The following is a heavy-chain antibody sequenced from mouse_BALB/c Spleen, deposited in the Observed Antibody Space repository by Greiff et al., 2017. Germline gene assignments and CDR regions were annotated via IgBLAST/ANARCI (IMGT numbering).Heavy chain of an antibody. Sequence: VKLQQSGAELAKPGASVKMSCKASGYTFTSYWMHWVKQRPGQGLEWIGYINPSTGYTEYNQKFKDKATLTADKSSSTAYMQLSSLTSEDSAVYYCAREYGNYGFAYWGQGTLVTVSA. CDR1: GYTFTSYW. J-gene: IGHJ3*01. D-gene: IGHD2-10*02. V-gene: IGHV1-7*01. CDR2: INPSTGYT. CDR3: AREYGNYGFAY.